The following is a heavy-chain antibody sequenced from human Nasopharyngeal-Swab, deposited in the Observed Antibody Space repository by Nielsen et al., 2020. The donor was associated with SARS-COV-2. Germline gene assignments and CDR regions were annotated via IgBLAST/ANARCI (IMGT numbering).Heavy chain of an antibody. J-gene: IGHJ4*02. Sequence: ASVKVSCKTSGYTFNKFAIHWVRQAPGQGLVWMGWIDTGDGNTRYSHQLQGRVIITRDTFASTVYMDLTSLRSEDTAVYYCARDSGNDYSSFQWGQGTLVTVSS. CDR3: ARDSGNDYSSFQ. D-gene: IGHD3-10*01. CDR2: IDTGDGNT. CDR1: GYTFNKFA. V-gene: IGHV1-3*04.